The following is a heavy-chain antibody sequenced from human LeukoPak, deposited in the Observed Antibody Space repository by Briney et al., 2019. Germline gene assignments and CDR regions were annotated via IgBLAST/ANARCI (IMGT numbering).Heavy chain of an antibody. Sequence: SETLSLTCTVSGGSISSSSYYWGWIRQPPGKGLEWIGSIYYSGSTYYNPSLKSRVTIAVDTSKNQFSLKLSSVTAADTAVYYCARDRDYYDSSGYYHADWGQGTLVTVSS. CDR3: ARDRDYYDSSGYYHAD. V-gene: IGHV4-39*02. CDR1: GGSISSSSYY. D-gene: IGHD3-22*01. J-gene: IGHJ4*02. CDR2: IYYSGST.